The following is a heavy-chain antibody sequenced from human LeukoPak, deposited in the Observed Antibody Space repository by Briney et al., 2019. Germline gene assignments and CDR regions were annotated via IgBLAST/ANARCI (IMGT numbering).Heavy chain of an antibody. V-gene: IGHV4-34*01. CDR1: GGSFSGYY. Sequence: SETLSLTCAVYGGSFSGYYWTWIRQPPGKGLEWIGEINHSGSTNYNPSLKSRVTMSVDTSKNQFSLNLNSVTAADTAVYYCARDSGSIAYWGQGTLVTVSS. J-gene: IGHJ4*02. CDR3: ARDSGSIAY. D-gene: IGHD1-26*01. CDR2: INHSGST.